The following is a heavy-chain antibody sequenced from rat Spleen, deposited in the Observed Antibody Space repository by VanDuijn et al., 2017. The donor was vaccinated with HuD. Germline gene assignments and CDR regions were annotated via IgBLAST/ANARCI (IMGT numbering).Heavy chain of an antibody. Sequence: EVQLVESGGGLVQPGRSLKLSCAASGFTFRNYDMAWVRQAPTKGLEWVASISPSGGRYTYYRDSVKGRFTISRDNAKNTQYLQMDSLRSEDTATYYCTSHKRMYTTNPFFFDYWGQGVMVSVSS. CDR2: ISPSGGRYT. CDR3: TSHKRMYTTNPFFFDY. J-gene: IGHJ2*01. D-gene: IGHD1-6*01. CDR1: GFTFRNYD. V-gene: IGHV5S13*01.